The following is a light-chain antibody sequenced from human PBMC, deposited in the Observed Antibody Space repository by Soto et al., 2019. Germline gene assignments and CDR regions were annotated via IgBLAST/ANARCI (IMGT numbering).Light chain of an antibody. Sequence: DIQMTQSPSSVSASIGDRVTITCRASQIIGSWLAWYQQKPGIAPTLLIYAASSLQSGVPSRFSGRGSGSDCTLTITRLQAEDSATYYCQQANSFPFTFGPGTKVDIK. J-gene: IGKJ3*01. CDR1: QIIGSW. CDR2: AAS. V-gene: IGKV1-12*02. CDR3: QQANSFPFT.